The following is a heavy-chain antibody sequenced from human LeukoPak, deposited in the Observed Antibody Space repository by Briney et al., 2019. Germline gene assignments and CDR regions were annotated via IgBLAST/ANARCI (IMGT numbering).Heavy chain of an antibody. CDR3: ARIPGGYYYGMDV. V-gene: IGHV3-48*02. D-gene: IGHD3-16*01. CDR1: GFPFSSYW. J-gene: IGHJ6*02. CDR2: ISSRSSNI. Sequence: GGSLRLSCVASGFPFSSYWMTWVRQAPGKGLEWVSYISSRSSNIYYADSVKGRFTISRDNAKNSLYLQMNSLRDEDTAVYYCARIPGGYYYGMDVWGQGTTVTVSS.